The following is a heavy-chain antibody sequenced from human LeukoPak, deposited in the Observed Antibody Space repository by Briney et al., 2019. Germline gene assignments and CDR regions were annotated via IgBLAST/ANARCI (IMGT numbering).Heavy chain of an antibody. Sequence: SETLSLTCTGSGGSISSGGYYWSWIRQHPGKGLEWIGYIYYSGSTYYNPSLKSRVTISVDTSKNQFSLKLSSVTAADTAVYYCARDRWGPVDYWGQGTLVTVSS. CDR1: GGSISSGGYY. V-gene: IGHV4-31*03. J-gene: IGHJ4*02. D-gene: IGHD3-16*01. CDR3: ARDRWGPVDY. CDR2: IYYSGST.